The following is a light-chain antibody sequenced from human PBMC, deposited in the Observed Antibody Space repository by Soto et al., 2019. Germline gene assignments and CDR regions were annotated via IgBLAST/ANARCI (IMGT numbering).Light chain of an antibody. V-gene: IGKV3-11*01. Sequence: EIVLTQSPATLSLSPGERATLSCRASQSVSSYLAWYQQKPGQAPRLLIYDASNRATGIPARFSGSGSGTXFTLXXXXXXXXXXXXYYGQQRSNWPLTFGRGTKVDIK. J-gene: IGKJ3*01. CDR1: QSVSSY. CDR2: DAS. CDR3: QQRSNWPLT.